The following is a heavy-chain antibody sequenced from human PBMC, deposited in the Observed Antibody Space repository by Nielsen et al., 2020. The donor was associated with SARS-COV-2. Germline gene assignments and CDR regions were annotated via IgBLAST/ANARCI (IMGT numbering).Heavy chain of an antibody. CDR2: IGVSGGGT. J-gene: IGHJ6*02. D-gene: IGHD6-19*01. CDR3: KGRVAGGTMDV. Sequence: GESLKISCAASGFTFSNFAMNWVRQAPGKGLEWVSTIGVSGGGTYYADSLKGRFTISRDNSKNTLYLQMNSLGADDTAIYYCKGRVAGGTMDVWGQGTTVTVSS. V-gene: IGHV3-23*01. CDR1: GFTFSNFA.